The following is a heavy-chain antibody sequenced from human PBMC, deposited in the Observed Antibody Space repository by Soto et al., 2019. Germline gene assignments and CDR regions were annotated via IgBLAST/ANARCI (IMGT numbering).Heavy chain of an antibody. D-gene: IGHD6-19*01. J-gene: IGHJ4*02. V-gene: IGHV4-59*08. CDR1: GGSMSNYY. CDR3: ARHPFSSGL. Sequence: SXTLSLTCTVSGGSMSNYYWSWIRQPPVNGLEWIGYIYYSGSTNYNPSLKSRVTISVDTSKNQFSLKLSFVTAADAAVYYCARHPFSSGLWGQGTLVTVSS. CDR2: IYYSGST.